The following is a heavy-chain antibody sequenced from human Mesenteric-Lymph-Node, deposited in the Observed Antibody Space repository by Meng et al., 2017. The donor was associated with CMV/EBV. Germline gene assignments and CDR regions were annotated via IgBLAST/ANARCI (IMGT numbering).Heavy chain of an antibody. Sequence: GGSLRLSCAASGFSLSSYSMNWVRQAPGKGLEWVSSISSTSSYKYYADSVKGRFTISRDNAKNSLYLQMNSLRAEDTAVYYCARPHDPWNLYYYALDVWGQGTTVTVSS. V-gene: IGHV3-21*04. CDR2: ISSTSSYK. J-gene: IGHJ6*02. D-gene: IGHD1-1*01. CDR3: ARPHDPWNLYYYALDV. CDR1: GFSLSSYS.